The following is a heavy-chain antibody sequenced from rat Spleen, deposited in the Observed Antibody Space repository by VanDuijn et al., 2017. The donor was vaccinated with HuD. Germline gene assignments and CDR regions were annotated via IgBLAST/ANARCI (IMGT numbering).Heavy chain of an antibody. V-gene: IGHV5-19*01. CDR3: ATSPYYGYFDF. CDR2: ISPSGGST. CDR1: EFTFSNYG. J-gene: IGHJ1*01. Sequence: EVQLVESGGGLVQPGRSLKLSCAASEFTFSNYGMHWIRQAPTTGLEWVASISPSGGSTYYRDSVKGRFTISRANAKSTLYLQMDSLTSEETATYYCATSPYYGYFDFWGPGTMVTVSS.